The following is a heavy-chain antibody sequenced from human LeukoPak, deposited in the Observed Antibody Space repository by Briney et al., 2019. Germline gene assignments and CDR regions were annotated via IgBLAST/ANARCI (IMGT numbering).Heavy chain of an antibody. CDR3: ARDADYSSGIGAFDI. CDR1: GGSISSYY. V-gene: IGHV4-59*01. CDR2: IYYSGST. D-gene: IGHD6-19*01. J-gene: IGHJ3*02. Sequence: SETLSLTCTVSGGSISSYYWNWIRQPPGKGLEWIGYIYYSGSTSYNPSLKSRVTISVDTSKNQFSPRLSSVTAADTAVYYCARDADYSSGIGAFDIWGQGTMVTVSS.